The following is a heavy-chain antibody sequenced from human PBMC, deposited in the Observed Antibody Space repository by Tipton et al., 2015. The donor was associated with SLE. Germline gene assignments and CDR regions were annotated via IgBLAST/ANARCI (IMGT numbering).Heavy chain of an antibody. D-gene: IGHD2-15*01. CDR2: IYSTGTT. CDR3: ARAEGSWDAFDI. V-gene: IGHV4-39*07. J-gene: IGHJ3*02. Sequence: LRLSCTVSGDSITNLNDFWGWIRQPPGKGLEWIGSIYSTGTTYYNASLKGRVTISVDTSKNQFSLKLSSVTAADTAVYYCARAEGSWDAFDIWGQGTMVTVSS. CDR1: GDSITNLNDF.